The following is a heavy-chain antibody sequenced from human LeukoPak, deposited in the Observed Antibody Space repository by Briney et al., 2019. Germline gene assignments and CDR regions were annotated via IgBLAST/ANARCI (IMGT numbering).Heavy chain of an antibody. CDR1: GGSFSGYY. Sequence: PSETLSLTCAVYGGSFSGYYWSWIRQPPGKGLEWIGEINHSGSTNYNPSLKSRVTISVDTSKNQFSLKLSSVTAADTAVYYCARGPAVAGTGDIDNWFDPWGQGTLVTVSS. CDR2: INHSGST. V-gene: IGHV4-34*01. D-gene: IGHD6-19*01. J-gene: IGHJ5*02. CDR3: ARGPAVAGTGDIDNWFDP.